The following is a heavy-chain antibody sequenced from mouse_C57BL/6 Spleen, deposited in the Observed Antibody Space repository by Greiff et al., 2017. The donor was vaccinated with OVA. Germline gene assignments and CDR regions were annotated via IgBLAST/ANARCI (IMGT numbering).Heavy chain of an antibody. J-gene: IGHJ4*01. V-gene: IGHV7-3*01. D-gene: IGHD1-2*01. CDR3: ARSNWLYYYAMDY. CDR2: IRNKANGYTT. Sequence: EVKLVESGGGLVQPGGSLSLSCAASGFTFTDYYMSWVRQPPGKALEWLGFIRNKANGYTTEYSASVKGRFTISRDNSQSILYLQMNALRAEDSATYYCARSNWLYYYAMDYWGQGTSVTVSS. CDR1: GFTFTDYY.